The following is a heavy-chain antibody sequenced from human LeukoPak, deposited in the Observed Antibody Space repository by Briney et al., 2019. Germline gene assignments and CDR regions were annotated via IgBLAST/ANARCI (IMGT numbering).Heavy chain of an antibody. CDR3: ARGRGIAARHNWFDP. V-gene: IGHV1-8*01. J-gene: IGHJ5*02. D-gene: IGHD6-6*01. CDR2: MNPNSGNT. CDR1: GYTFTSYD. Sequence: GASVKVSCKASGYTFTSYDINWVRQATGQGLEWMGWMNPNSGNTGYAQKFQGRVTMTRNTSISTAYMELSRLRSEDTAVYYCARGRGIAARHNWFDPWGQGTLVTVSS.